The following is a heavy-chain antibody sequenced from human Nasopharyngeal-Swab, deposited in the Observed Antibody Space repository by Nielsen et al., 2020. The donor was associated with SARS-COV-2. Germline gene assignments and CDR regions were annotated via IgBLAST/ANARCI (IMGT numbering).Heavy chain of an antibody. V-gene: IGHV4-4*07. CDR2: IYISGST. J-gene: IGHJ3*02. CDR3: ARGPEYYDFWSGYPGNAFDI. D-gene: IGHD3-3*01. CDR1: GGPISSYY. Sequence: SETLSLTCTVSGGPISSYYWSWIRQLAGKGLEWTGLIYISGSTNYNPPPKSRVTMSVDTSKNQFSLKLSTVNAADTAVYYCARGPEYYDFWSGYPGNAFDIWGQGTMVTVSS.